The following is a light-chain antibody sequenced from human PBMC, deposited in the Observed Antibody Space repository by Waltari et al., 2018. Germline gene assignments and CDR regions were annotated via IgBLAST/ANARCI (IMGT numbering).Light chain of an antibody. V-gene: IGKV1-39*01. CDR3: QQSYSTPWT. CDR1: QSNSSY. J-gene: IGKJ1*01. Sequence: DIQMTQSPSSLSASVGDRVTITCRASQSNSSYLNWYHQKPGKAPKLLVYAASSLQSGVPSRFSGSGSWTDFTLTINSLQPEDFAIYYCQQSYSTPWTFGQGTQVEIK. CDR2: AAS.